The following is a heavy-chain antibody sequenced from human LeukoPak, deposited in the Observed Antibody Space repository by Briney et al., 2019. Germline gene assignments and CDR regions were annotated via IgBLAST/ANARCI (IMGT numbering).Heavy chain of an antibody. V-gene: IGHV1-8*01. CDR1: GYTFTSYD. Sequence: ASVKVSCKASGYTFTSYDINWVRQATGQGLEWMGWMNPNSGNTGYAQKFQGRVTMTRNTSISTAYMELSSLRSEDTAVYYCARDLRELYYFDYWGQGTLVTVSS. J-gene: IGHJ4*02. CDR2: MNPNSGNT. CDR3: ARDLRELYYFDY. D-gene: IGHD3-16*01.